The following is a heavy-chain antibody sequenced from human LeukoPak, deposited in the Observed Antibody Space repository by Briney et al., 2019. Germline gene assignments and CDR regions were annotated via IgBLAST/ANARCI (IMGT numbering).Heavy chain of an antibody. D-gene: IGHD3-10*01. CDR1: GFTFSNAW. Sequence: GSLRLSCAASGFTFSNAWMSWVRQAPGKGLEWIGYIYYSGSTNYNPSLKSRVTISVDTSKNQFSLKLSSVTAADTAVYYCARDAPYGSGSYSRRFDPWGQGTLVTVSS. V-gene: IGHV4-59*01. CDR2: IYYSGST. J-gene: IGHJ5*02. CDR3: ARDAPYGSGSYSRRFDP.